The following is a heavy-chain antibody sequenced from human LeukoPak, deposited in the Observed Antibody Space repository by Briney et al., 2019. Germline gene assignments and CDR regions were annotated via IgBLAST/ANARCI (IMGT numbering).Heavy chain of an antibody. CDR2: ISGSGGST. Sequence: GGSLRLSCAASGFTFSSYAMSWVRQAPGKGLEWVSAISGSGGSTYYADSVKGRFTISRDNSKNTLYLQMNSLRAEDTAVYYCARPSRIGYSNGLVLQHWGQGTLVTVSS. V-gene: IGHV3-23*01. CDR1: GFTFSSYA. D-gene: IGHD4-11*01. CDR3: ARPSRIGYSNGLVLQH. J-gene: IGHJ1*01.